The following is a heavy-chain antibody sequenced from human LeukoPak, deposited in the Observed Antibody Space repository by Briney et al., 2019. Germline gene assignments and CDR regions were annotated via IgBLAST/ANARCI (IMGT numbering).Heavy chain of an antibody. CDR2: IYHGGNT. Sequence: SETLSLTCTVSGASISSDGYSWNWIRQPPGKGLEWIGYIYHGGNTYYNPSLKSRVTISLDRSKNQFSLRLSSVTAADTAVYYCARGTGEQQLVGIPFDYWGQGTLVTVSS. CDR1: GASISSDGYS. D-gene: IGHD6-13*01. V-gene: IGHV4-30-2*01. CDR3: ARGTGEQQLVGIPFDY. J-gene: IGHJ4*02.